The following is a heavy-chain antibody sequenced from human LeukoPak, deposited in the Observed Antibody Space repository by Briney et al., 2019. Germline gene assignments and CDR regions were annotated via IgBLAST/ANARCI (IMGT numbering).Heavy chain of an antibody. D-gene: IGHD3-10*01. J-gene: IGHJ4*02. V-gene: IGHV3-9*01. Sequence: GRSLRLSCAASGFTFDDYAMHWVRQAPGKGLEWVSGISWNSGSIGYADSVKGRFTISRDNAKNSLYLQMNSLRAEDTALYYCAKDDSYGSGSYFVYWGQGTLVTVSS. CDR1: GFTFDDYA. CDR3: AKDDSYGSGSYFVY. CDR2: ISWNSGSI.